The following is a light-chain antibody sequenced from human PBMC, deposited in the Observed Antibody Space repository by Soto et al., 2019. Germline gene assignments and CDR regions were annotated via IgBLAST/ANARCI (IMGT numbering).Light chain of an antibody. CDR1: QTISSW. V-gene: IGKV1-5*01. J-gene: IGKJ1*01. CDR2: DAS. CDR3: QQYNSYPWT. Sequence: DIQMTQSPSTLSGSVGDRVTITCRASQTISSWLAWYQQKPGKAPKLLTYDASSVESGFPSRFSGSGSGSECALTTSSLQPDDFATYYRQQYNSYPWTFGQGTKVDI.